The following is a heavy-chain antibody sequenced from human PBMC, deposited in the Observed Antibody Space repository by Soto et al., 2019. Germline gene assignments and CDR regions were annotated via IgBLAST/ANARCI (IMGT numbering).Heavy chain of an antibody. Sequence: QVQLVQSGAEVKKPGASVKVSCKASGYTFTSYGISWVRQAPGQGLEWMGWISAYNGNTNYAQKLQGRVTMTTDTSTSTAYMELRSLRSEDTAVYYCAREPRYCSSTSCPRSWFDPWGQGTLVTVSS. CDR1: GYTFTSYG. CDR2: ISAYNGNT. V-gene: IGHV1-18*01. D-gene: IGHD2-2*01. J-gene: IGHJ5*02. CDR3: AREPRYCSSTSCPRSWFDP.